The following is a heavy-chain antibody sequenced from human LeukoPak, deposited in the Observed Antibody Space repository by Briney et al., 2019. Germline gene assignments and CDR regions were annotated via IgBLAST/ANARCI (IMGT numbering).Heavy chain of an antibody. CDR2: ISGSGGST. J-gene: IGHJ3*02. CDR1: GFTFSSYA. CDR3: AKVSNAYGDLGIFDI. V-gene: IGHV3-23*01. Sequence: GGSLRLSCAASGFTFSSYAMTWVRQGPGKGLEWVSGISGSGGSTFYADSVKGRFAISRDNSKNTLYLQMNSLRAEDTAVYYCAKVSNAYGDLGIFDIWGQGTMVTVSS. D-gene: IGHD4-17*01.